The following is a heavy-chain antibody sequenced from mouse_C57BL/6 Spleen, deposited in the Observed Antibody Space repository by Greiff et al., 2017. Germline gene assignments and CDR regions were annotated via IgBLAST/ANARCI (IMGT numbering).Heavy chain of an antibody. V-gene: IGHV2-2*01. CDR1: GFSITSYG. CDR2: IWSGGST. Sequence: VQLQQSGPGLVQPSQSLSITCTVSGFSITSYGVHWVRQSPGKGLEWLGVIWSGGSTDYNAAFISSLSISKDNSKSQVFFKMNSLQADDTAIYYCARFITTVAWYFGVWGTGTTVTVSS. J-gene: IGHJ1*03. D-gene: IGHD1-1*01. CDR3: ARFITTVAWYFGV.